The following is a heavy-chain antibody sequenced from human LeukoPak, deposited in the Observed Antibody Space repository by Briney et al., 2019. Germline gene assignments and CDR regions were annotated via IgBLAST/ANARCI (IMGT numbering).Heavy chain of an antibody. Sequence: GGSLRLSCAASGFTVSDFYMSWVRQAPGKGLEWVSLIYVSGDTYYTDFVKGRFTISRDTSENTLYLQMNSLRVEDTAVYYCARAGGLRIAVAPIDCWGQGALVTVSS. CDR1: GFTVSDFY. V-gene: IGHV3-53*01. D-gene: IGHD6-19*01. CDR2: IYVSGDT. CDR3: ARAGGLRIAVAPIDC. J-gene: IGHJ4*02.